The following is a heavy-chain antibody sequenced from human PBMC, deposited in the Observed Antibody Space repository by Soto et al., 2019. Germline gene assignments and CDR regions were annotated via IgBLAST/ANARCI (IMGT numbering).Heavy chain of an antibody. J-gene: IGHJ6*03. CDR3: ARGVPVYYDFMDV. CDR1: GGSISRYY. D-gene: IGHD2-2*01. CDR2: IYYSGST. Sequence: SETLSLTSTVSGGSISRYYWCWIRQPPGKGLEWIGYIYYSGSTNYNPSLKSRVTISVDTSKNQFSLKLSSVTAADTAVYYCARGVPVYYDFMDVWGKGTTVTVSS. V-gene: IGHV4-59*01.